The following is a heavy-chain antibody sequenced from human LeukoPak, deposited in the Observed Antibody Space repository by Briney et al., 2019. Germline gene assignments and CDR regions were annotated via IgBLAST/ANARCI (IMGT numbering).Heavy chain of an antibody. CDR1: GFTFSSYA. CDR2: ITDNGGST. V-gene: IGHV3-23*01. J-gene: IGHJ4*02. CDR3: AKGSSPSRPYYFDY. Sequence: PGGSLRLSCAASGFTFSSYAMSWVRQAPGKGLEWVSAITDNGGSTYYADSVKGRFTISRDNSKNTLCLQMNSLRAEDTAVYYCAKGSSPSRPYYFDYWGQGTLVTVSS. D-gene: IGHD1-26*01.